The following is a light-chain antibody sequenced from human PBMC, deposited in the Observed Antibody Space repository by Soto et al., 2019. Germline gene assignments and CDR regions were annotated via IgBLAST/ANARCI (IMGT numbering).Light chain of an antibody. J-gene: IGKJ1*01. CDR2: AAY. CDR1: QGIRSY. CDR3: QQLNSYPQT. Sequence: DIQLTQSPSFLSASVGDRVTITCRASQGIRSYLAWYQQKPGKAPKLLIYAAYILQNGVPSRFSGSGSGTDFTPTISSLQPEDFGTYYCQQLNSYPQTFGQGTKVDIK. V-gene: IGKV1-9*01.